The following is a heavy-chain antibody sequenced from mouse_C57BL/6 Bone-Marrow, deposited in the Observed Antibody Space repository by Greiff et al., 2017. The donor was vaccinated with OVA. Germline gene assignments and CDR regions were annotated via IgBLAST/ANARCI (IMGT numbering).Heavy chain of an antibody. CDR2: ISTGGGSP. D-gene: IGHD1-1*01. Sequence: EVKLMESGGGLVQPGGSLKLSCEASGFTFSDYYMYWVRQTPEKRLEWVAYISTGGGSPYYTDTVKGRFTITRDNAKNTLYLQMSRLKSEDTAMYYCARALLLRYLYDAMDYWGQGTSVTVSS. CDR3: ARALLLRYLYDAMDY. V-gene: IGHV5-12*01. CDR1: GFTFSDYY. J-gene: IGHJ4*01.